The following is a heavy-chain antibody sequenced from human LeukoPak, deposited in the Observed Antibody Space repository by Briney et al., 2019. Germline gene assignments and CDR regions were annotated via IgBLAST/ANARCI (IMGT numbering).Heavy chain of an antibody. Sequence: SETLSLTCTVSGGSISSYYWSWIRQPPGKGLEWIGYIYYSGSTNYNPSLKSRVTISIDTSKNQFSLKLSSVTAADTAVYYCARVVVVAASDAFDIWGQGTMVTVSS. CDR1: GGSISSYY. D-gene: IGHD2-15*01. CDR3: ARVVVVAASDAFDI. CDR2: IYYSGST. V-gene: IGHV4-59*08. J-gene: IGHJ3*02.